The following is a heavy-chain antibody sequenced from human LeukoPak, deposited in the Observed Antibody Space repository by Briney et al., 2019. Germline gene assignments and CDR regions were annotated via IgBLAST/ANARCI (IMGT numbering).Heavy chain of an antibody. J-gene: IGHJ4*02. CDR1: GGTFSSYA. CDR2: IIPIFGTA. D-gene: IGHD3-16*02. Sequence: SVKVSCKASGGTFSSYAISWVRQAPGQGLEWMGGIIPIFGTANYAQKFQGRVTITADKSTSKAYMELSSLGSEDTAVYYCASGHPDYVWGSDRLDYWGQGTLVTVSS. CDR3: ASGHPDYVWGSDRLDY. V-gene: IGHV1-69*06.